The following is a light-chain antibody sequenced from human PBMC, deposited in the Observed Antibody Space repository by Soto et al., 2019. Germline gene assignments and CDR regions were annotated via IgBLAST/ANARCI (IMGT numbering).Light chain of an antibody. CDR2: GAS. J-gene: IGKJ1*01. CDR1: QSVSST. CDR3: QQYIYWPWT. Sequence: EIVMTQSPATLSVSQGERATLSCRASQSVSSTLAWYQQKPGQAPRLLIYGASTRATGIPARFSGSGSGTEFTLTISSLQSEDFAVYYCQQYIYWPWTFGQGTKVDI. V-gene: IGKV3-15*01.